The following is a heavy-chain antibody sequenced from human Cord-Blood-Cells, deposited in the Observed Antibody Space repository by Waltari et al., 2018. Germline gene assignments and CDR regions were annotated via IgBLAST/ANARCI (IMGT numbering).Heavy chain of an antibody. D-gene: IGHD6-13*01. V-gene: IGHV1-2*04. CDR2: INPNRGGT. J-gene: IGHJ1*01. CDR3: ARGPIAAAGTEYFQH. CDR1: GYTFTGYY. Sequence: QVQLVQSGAEVKKPGASVKVSCKASGYTFTGYYMHWVRQAPGQGLEWMGWINPNRGGTNYAQKFQGWVTMTRDTSISTAYMELSRLRSDDTAVYYCARGPIAAAGTEYFQHWGQGTLVTVSS.